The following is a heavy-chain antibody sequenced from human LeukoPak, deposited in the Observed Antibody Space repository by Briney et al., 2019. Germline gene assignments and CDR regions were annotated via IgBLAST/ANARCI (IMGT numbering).Heavy chain of an antibody. CDR3: ARGFYGSGSYSSPGFHAFDV. J-gene: IGHJ3*01. Sequence: SETLSLTCAVSGGSISSNNWWSWVRQPPGKGLEWIGEIYHSGSTDYNPSLESRVTISVDKSKNQFSLKLSSVTAADTAVYYCARGFYGSGSYSSPGFHAFDVWGQGTMVTVSS. CDR2: IYHSGST. D-gene: IGHD3-10*01. V-gene: IGHV4-4*02. CDR1: GGSISSNNW.